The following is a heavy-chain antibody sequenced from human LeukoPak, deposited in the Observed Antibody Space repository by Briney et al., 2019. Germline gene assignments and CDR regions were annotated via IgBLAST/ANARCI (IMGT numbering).Heavy chain of an antibody. CDR3: AKDQDSSGWYDVAY. CDR1: GFTFSSYA. V-gene: IGHV3-23*01. Sequence: GGSLRLSCAAPGFTFSSYAMSWVRQAPGKGLEWVSAISGSGGSTYYADSVKGRFTISRDNSKNTLYLQMNSLRAEDTAVYYCAKDQDSSGWYDVAYWGQGTLVTVSS. CDR2: ISGSGGST. D-gene: IGHD6-19*01. J-gene: IGHJ4*02.